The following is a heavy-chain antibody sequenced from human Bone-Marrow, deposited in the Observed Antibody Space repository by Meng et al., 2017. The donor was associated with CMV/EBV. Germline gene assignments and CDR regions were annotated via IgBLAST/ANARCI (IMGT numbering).Heavy chain of an antibody. CDR3: ARAEYFYDSSGLGRDPTYFDY. Sequence: SETLSLTCTVSGYSISSGYYWGWIRQPPGKGLEWIGSIYHSGNSYYNPSLKSRVTISVDTSKNQFSLKLRSVTAADTAVYYCARAEYFYDSSGLGRDPTYFDYWGRGKLVTFSS. D-gene: IGHD3-22*01. CDR1: GYSISSGYY. V-gene: IGHV4-38-2*02. CDR2: IYHSGNS. J-gene: IGHJ4*02.